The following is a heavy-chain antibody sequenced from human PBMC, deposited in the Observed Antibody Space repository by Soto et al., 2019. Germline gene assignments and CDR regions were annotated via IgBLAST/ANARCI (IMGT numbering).Heavy chain of an antibody. CDR1: GFTFSSYA. J-gene: IGHJ3*02. CDR2: ISYDGSNK. Sequence: QVQLVESGGGVVQPGRSLRLSCAASGFTFSSYAMHWVRQAPGKGLEWVAVISYDGSNKYYADSVKGRFTISRDNSKNTLYQQINSLRAEDTAVYYCARGASGSYFWDDAFDIWGQGTMVTVSS. CDR3: ARGASGSYFWDDAFDI. V-gene: IGHV3-30-3*01. D-gene: IGHD1-26*01.